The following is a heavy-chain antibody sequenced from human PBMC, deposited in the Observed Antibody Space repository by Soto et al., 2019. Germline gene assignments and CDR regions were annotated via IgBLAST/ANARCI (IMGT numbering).Heavy chain of an antibody. D-gene: IGHD2-15*01. CDR1: GFVPRGYA. CDR2: ISFEGKKR. Sequence: QVQLVESGGGGVQPGGSLRRPCAASGFVPRGYAMHWVRQAPGKGLEWVAVISFEGKKRHYADSAKGRLAISRDTSQNTVVLQMNSLRPADTAVYYCARPAYCRGGSCYTGPKYFQHWGQGALVTVSS. V-gene: IGHV3-30*09. CDR3: ARPAYCRGGSCYTGPKYFQH. J-gene: IGHJ1*01.